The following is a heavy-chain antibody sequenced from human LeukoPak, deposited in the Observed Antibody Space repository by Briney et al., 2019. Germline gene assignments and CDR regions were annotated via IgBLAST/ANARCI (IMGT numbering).Heavy chain of an antibody. D-gene: IGHD3-22*01. Sequence: GSLRLSCAASGFTFNTYWMSWIRQPAGKGLEWIGRIHTSGSTNYNASLKSRVTMSVDTSKNQFSLKLSSVTAADTAVYYCARDNYYYDSSGYPLDYWGQGTLVTVSS. J-gene: IGHJ4*02. V-gene: IGHV4-4*07. CDR1: GFTFNTYW. CDR3: ARDNYYYDSSGYPLDY. CDR2: IHTSGST.